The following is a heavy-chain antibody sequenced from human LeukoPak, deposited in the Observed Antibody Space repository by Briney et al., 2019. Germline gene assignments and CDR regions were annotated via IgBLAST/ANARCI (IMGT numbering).Heavy chain of an antibody. Sequence: PSETLSLTCAVYGGSFSGYYWSWIRQPPGKGLEWIGEINHSGSTNYNPSLKGRVTISVDTSKNQFSLKLSSVTAADTAVYYCAKGGRGWYWGQGTLVTVSS. CDR3: AKGGRGWY. D-gene: IGHD6-19*01. CDR1: GGSFSGYY. J-gene: IGHJ4*02. V-gene: IGHV4-34*01. CDR2: INHSGST.